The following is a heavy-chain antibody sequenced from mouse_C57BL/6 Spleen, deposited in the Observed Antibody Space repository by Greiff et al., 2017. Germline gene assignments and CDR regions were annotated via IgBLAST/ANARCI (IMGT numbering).Heavy chain of an antibody. V-gene: IGHV1-55*01. CDR3: ARRHSNYFDY. CDR1: GYTFTSYW. J-gene: IGHJ2*01. D-gene: IGHD2-5*01. Sequence: VKLQQPGAELVKPGASVKMSCQASGYTFTSYWITWVKQRPGQGLEWIGDIYPGSGSTNYNEKFKSKATLTVDTSSSTAYMQLSSLTSEDSAVYYCARRHSNYFDYWGQGTTLTVSS. CDR2: IYPGSGST.